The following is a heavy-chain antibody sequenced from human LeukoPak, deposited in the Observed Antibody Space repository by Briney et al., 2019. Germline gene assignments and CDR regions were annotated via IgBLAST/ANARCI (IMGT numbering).Heavy chain of an antibody. CDR1: GNSLSELS. V-gene: IGHV1-24*01. CDR2: FDPEEAKM. D-gene: IGHD3-3*01. Sequence: GASVKVSCKVSGNSLSELSIQWVRQAPGKGLECMGGFDPEEAKMVYAQNFQGRVTMTEDTSTQTAYMELSGLRSNDTAVYYCATRSGDFWSGFVNWGQGTLVSASS. J-gene: IGHJ4*02. CDR3: ATRSGDFWSGFVN.